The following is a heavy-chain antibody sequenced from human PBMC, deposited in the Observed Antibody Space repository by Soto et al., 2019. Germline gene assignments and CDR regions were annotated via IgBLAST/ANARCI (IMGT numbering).Heavy chain of an antibody. V-gene: IGHV4-31*03. CDR2: THYSGDT. CDR3: ARGDSQVSSVFDY. CDR1: GGPFPNGGYY. D-gene: IGHD3-16*01. J-gene: IGHJ4*02. Sequence: PSETLSLTCTVSGGPFPNGGYYWSWIRQEPGKGLEWIGYTHYSGDTSYNPSLGSRVTISTDTSKTQFSLRLRSVTSADTAVYYCARGDSQVSSVFDYWGQGMLVTVSS.